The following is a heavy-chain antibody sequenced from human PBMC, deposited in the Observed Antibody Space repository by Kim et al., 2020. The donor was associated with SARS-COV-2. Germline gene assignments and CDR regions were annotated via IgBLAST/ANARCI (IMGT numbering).Heavy chain of an antibody. Sequence: ASVKVSCKASGYSLTTYSMNWVRQAPGQGLEWMGCFNSNTGSPSYAQGFTGRFVFSLDTSVSTAYLQISSLKAEDTAVYYCARDGGGDGYSGWFDPWGQGTLVTVSS. V-gene: IGHV7-4-1*02. D-gene: IGHD5-18*01. J-gene: IGHJ5*02. CDR3: ARDGGGDGYSGWFDP. CDR2: FNSNTGSP. CDR1: GYSLTTYS.